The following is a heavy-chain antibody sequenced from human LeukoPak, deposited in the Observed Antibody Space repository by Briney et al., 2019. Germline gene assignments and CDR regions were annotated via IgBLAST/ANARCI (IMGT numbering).Heavy chain of an antibody. Sequence: ASVKVSCKVSGYTLTELSMHWVRQAPGKGPEWMGGFDPEDGETIYAQKFQGRVTMTEDTSTDTAYMELSSLRSEDTAVYYCATGAYCGGDCYYAFDIWGQGTMVTVSS. CDR1: GYTLTELS. V-gene: IGHV1-24*01. J-gene: IGHJ3*02. CDR2: FDPEDGET. CDR3: ATGAYCGGDCYYAFDI. D-gene: IGHD2-21*02.